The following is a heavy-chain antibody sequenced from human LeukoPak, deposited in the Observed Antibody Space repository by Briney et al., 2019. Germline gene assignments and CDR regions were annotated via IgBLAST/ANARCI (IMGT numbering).Heavy chain of an antibody. J-gene: IGHJ4*02. CDR3: ARGGSSGLYFGY. CDR2: TYSGGTT. Sequence: PGGSLRLSCAASGFTVTTNYMTWVRQAPGRGLEWVSLTYSGGTTYYADSVKGRFTIARDNSKNTLYLQMNSLRAEDTAVYYCARGGSSGLYFGYWGQGTLVTVSS. D-gene: IGHD3-22*01. V-gene: IGHV3-66*01. CDR1: GFTVTTNY.